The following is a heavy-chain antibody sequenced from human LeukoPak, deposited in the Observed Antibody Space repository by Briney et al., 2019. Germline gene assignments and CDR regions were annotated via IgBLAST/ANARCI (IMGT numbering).Heavy chain of an antibody. CDR1: EFTFSNFW. Sequence: GGSLRLSWSASEFTFSNFWMSWVRQAPGKGPEWVANIKQDGSEKYYVDSVKGRFTISRDNAETSLHLQMNSLRAEDTAVYYCARGGNHGDYWYFDLWGRGTLVTVSS. J-gene: IGHJ2*01. V-gene: IGHV3-7*01. D-gene: IGHD4-17*01. CDR2: IKQDGSEK. CDR3: ARGGNHGDYWYFDL.